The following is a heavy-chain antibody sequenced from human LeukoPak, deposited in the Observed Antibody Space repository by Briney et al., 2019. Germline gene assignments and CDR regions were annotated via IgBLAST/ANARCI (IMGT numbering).Heavy chain of an antibody. J-gene: IGHJ3*02. Sequence: SETLSLTCAVYGGSFSGYYWSWIRQPPGKGLEWIGEVYHSGTTNYNPSLKSRVTLSVDTSKNQFSLKLSSVTAADTAVYYCARDSNDYYDAFDIWGQGTMVTVSS. D-gene: IGHD4-11*01. V-gene: IGHV4-34*01. CDR1: GGSFSGYY. CDR2: VYHSGTT. CDR3: ARDSNDYYDAFDI.